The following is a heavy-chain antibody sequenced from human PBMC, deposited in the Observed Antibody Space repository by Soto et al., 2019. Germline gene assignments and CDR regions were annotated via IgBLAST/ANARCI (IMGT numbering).Heavy chain of an antibody. D-gene: IGHD3-10*01. Sequence: SETLSLTCTVSGGSISTYYWSWVRQPPGKGLEWIGYIHYSGSTYFNPSLKSRVTMSLDMSSNQLSLHLKSVTAADTAVYYCARESAGSHKNNSFAPWGQGTLVAVS. CDR3: ARESAGSHKNNSFAP. CDR1: GGSISTYY. V-gene: IGHV4-59*01. CDR2: IHYSGST. J-gene: IGHJ5*02.